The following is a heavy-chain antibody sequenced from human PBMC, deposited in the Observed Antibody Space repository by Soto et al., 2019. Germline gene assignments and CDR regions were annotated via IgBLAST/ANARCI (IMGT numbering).Heavy chain of an antibody. CDR1: GGSISSGGYS. J-gene: IGHJ5*02. V-gene: IGHV4-30-2*01. CDR3: ARVPSP. CDR2: IYHSGST. Sequence: PSETLSLTCAVSGGSISSGGYSWSWIRQPPGKGLECIGYIYHSGSTYYNPSLKSRVTISVDRSKNQFSLKLSSVTAADTAVYYCARVPSPWGQGTLGTVSS.